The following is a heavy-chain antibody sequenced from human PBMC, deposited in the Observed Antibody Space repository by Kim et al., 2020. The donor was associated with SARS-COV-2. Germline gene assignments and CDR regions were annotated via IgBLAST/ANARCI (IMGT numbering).Heavy chain of an antibody. Sequence: GGSLRLSCAASGFTFSSYAMHWVRQAPGKGLEWVAVISYDGSNKYYADSVKGRFTISRDNSKNTLYLQMNSLRAEDTAVYYCARDQHGDYSFDYWGQGTLVTVSS. J-gene: IGHJ4*02. CDR3: ARDQHGDYSFDY. CDR2: ISYDGSNK. D-gene: IGHD4-17*01. CDR1: GFTFSSYA. V-gene: IGHV3-30-3*01.